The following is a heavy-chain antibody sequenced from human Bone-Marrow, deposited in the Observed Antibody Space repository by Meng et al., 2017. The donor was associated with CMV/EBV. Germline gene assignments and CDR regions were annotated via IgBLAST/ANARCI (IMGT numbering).Heavy chain of an antibody. CDR2: IKQDGSEK. CDR1: GFTFSSYW. CDR3: AKPPLIGRVIEPRGYFDY. D-gene: IGHD3/OR15-3a*01. J-gene: IGHJ4*02. V-gene: IGHV3-7*03. Sequence: GESLKISCAASGFTFSSYWMSWVRQAPGKGLEWVANIKQDGSEKYYVDSVKGRFTISRDNAKNSLYLQMNSLRAEDTAVYYCAKPPLIGRVIEPRGYFDYWGQGTLVTVSS.